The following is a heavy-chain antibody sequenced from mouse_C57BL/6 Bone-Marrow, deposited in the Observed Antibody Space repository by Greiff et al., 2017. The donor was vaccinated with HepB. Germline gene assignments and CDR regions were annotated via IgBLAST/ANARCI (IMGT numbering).Heavy chain of an antibody. CDR1: GFNIKNTY. CDR2: IDPANGNT. J-gene: IGHJ3*01. Sequence: VQLQQSVAELVRPGASVKLSCTASGFNIKNTYMHWVKQRPEQGLEWIGRIDPANGNTKYAPKFQGKATITADTSSNPAYLQLSSLTSEDTAIYYCARRGYGSSYPAWFAYWGQGTLVTVSA. CDR3: ARRGYGSSYPAWFAY. V-gene: IGHV14-3*01. D-gene: IGHD1-1*01.